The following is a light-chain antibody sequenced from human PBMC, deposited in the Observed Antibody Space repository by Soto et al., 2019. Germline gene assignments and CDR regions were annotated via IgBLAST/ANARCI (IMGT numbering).Light chain of an antibody. J-gene: IGKJ1*01. CDR1: QSVSNSS. CDR3: QQFGDWPS. CDR2: DSS. V-gene: IGKV3-20*01. Sequence: EIVLTQSPGTLSLSPGERATFSCRASQSVSNSSLAWYHQKPGQAPRLLISDSSTRAPGIPARFSGSGSGTEFTLTISSLQSDDFAVYYCQQFGDWPSFGLGTKVEI.